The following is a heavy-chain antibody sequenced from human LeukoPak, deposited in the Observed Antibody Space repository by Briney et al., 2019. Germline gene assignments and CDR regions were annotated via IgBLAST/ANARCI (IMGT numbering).Heavy chain of an antibody. Sequence: GGSLRLSCAASGFTFSNHAMNWVRQAPGKGLEWVTTISFDGTDKYYADSVKGRFTISRDNSKNTLYLQLNSLRAEDTAVYYCAKGTSSSCYSAPNYWGQGTLVTVSS. CDR1: GFTFSNHA. CDR3: AKGTSSSCYSAPNY. CDR2: ISFDGTDK. V-gene: IGHV3-30-3*01. D-gene: IGHD2-15*01. J-gene: IGHJ4*02.